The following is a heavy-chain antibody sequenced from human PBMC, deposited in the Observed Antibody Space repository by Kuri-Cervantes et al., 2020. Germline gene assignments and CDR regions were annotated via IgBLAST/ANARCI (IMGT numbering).Heavy chain of an antibody. CDR1: GFTFSSYA. CDR2: ISSNGGTT. V-gene: IGHV3-64*01. CDR3: SRGRAGRGWLPFDY. J-gene: IGHJ4*02. Sequence: GGSLRLSCAASGFTFSSYAMHWVRQAPGKGLEYASAISSNGGTTYYANSVKGRFTISRDNSKNTLYLQMGSLRVEDTAVYYCSRGRAGRGWLPFDYWGQGTLVTVSS. D-gene: IGHD5-24*01.